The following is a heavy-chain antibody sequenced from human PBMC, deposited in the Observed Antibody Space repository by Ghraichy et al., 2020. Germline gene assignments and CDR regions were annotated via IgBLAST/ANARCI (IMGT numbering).Heavy chain of an antibody. CDR2: ISGSGGST. Sequence: GGSLRLSCAASGFTFSSYAMSWVRQAPGKGLEWVSAISGSGGSTYYADSVKGRFTISRDNSKNTLYLQMNSLRAEDTAVYYCAKGGFLEWLLPTWFDPWGQGTLVTVSS. CDR3: AKGGFLEWLLPTWFDP. CDR1: GFTFSSYA. J-gene: IGHJ5*02. V-gene: IGHV3-23*01. D-gene: IGHD3-3*01.